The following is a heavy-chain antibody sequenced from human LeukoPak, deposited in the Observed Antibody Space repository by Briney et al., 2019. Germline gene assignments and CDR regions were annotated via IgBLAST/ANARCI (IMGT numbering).Heavy chain of an antibody. J-gene: IGHJ3*02. CDR1: GGTFSSYA. CDR2: IIPIFGTA. V-gene: IGHV1-69*13. Sequence: SVKVSCKASGGTFSSYAISWVRQAPGQGLEWMGGIIPIFGTANYAQKFQGRVTITADESTSTAYMELSSLRSEDTAVYYCARDINYGDYVLSRGAFDIWGQGTMVTVSS. CDR3: ARDINYGDYVLSRGAFDI. D-gene: IGHD4-17*01.